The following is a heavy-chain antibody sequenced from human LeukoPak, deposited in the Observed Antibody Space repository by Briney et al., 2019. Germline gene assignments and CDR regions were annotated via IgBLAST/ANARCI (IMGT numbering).Heavy chain of an antibody. V-gene: IGHV4-31*03. D-gene: IGHD3-3*01. CDR2: IYYSGST. CDR1: GGSISSGGYY. Sequence: PSQTLSLTCTVSGGSISSGGYYWSWIRQHPGKGLEWIGYIYYSGSTYYNPSLKSRVTISVDTSKNQFSLKLSSVTAADTAVYYCARTKITIFGVAKGNWFDPWGQGTLVTVSS. J-gene: IGHJ5*02. CDR3: ARTKITIFGVAKGNWFDP.